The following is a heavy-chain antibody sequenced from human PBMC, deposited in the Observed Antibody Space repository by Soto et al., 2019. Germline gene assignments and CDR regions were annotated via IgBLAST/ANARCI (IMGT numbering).Heavy chain of an antibody. D-gene: IGHD3-10*01. CDR1: GYTFTSYG. CDR3: ARSSPYGSGSYYKAGKNYYYYGMDV. J-gene: IGHJ6*02. CDR2: ISAYNGNT. V-gene: IGHV1-18*01. Sequence: QVQLVQSGAEVKKPGASVKVSCKASGYTFTSYGISWVRQAPGQGLEWMGWISAYNGNTNYAQKLQGRVTMTTDTSTSTAYMELRGLRSDDTAVYYCARSSPYGSGSYYKAGKNYYYYGMDVWGQGTTVTVSS.